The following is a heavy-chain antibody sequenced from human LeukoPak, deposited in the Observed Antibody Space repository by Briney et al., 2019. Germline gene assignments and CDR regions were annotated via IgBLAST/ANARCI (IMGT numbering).Heavy chain of an antibody. Sequence: SETLSLTCAVYGGSFSGYYWSWIRQPPGKGLEWIGEINHSGSTNYNPSLKSRVTISVDTSKNQFSLKLSSVTAADTAVYYCARPSRRSRVAALGYFDYWGQGTLVTVSS. V-gene: IGHV4-34*01. CDR1: GGSFSGYY. D-gene: IGHD2-15*01. CDR2: INHSGST. J-gene: IGHJ4*02. CDR3: ARPSRRSRVAALGYFDY.